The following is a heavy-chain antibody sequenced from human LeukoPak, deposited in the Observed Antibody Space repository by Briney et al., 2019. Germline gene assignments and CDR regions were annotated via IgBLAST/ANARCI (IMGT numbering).Heavy chain of an antibody. CDR2: IYYSGDT. CDR3: VRGPYGASISKWFDP. V-gene: IGHV4-59*01. J-gene: IGHJ5*02. CDR1: RGSISGYS. Sequence: SETLSLTCTVSRGSISGYSWSWIRQSPGGGPEWIGYIYYSGDTAYNPSLRSRVTMSVDTSKNQFSLQLKSMTTAGTAVYYCVRGPYGASISKWFDPWGQGTLVTVSS. D-gene: IGHD4/OR15-4a*01.